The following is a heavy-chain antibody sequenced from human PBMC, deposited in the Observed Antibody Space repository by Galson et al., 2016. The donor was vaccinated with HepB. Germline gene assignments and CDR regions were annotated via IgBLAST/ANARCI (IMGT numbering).Heavy chain of an antibody. CDR3: ARDSFTIFGVTPNWFDP. J-gene: IGHJ5*02. Sequence: SLRLSCAASGFTFSRYGMHWVRQAPGKGLEWVAVILCDGGKKYYADSVKGRFTISRDNSKNTLYLQMNSLRAEDTAVYYCARDSFTIFGVTPNWFDPWGQGTLVTVSS. CDR1: GFTFSRYG. CDR2: ILCDGGKK. D-gene: IGHD3-3*01. V-gene: IGHV3-33*01.